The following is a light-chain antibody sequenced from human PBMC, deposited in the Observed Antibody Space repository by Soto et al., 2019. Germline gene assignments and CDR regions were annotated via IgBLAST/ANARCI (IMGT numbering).Light chain of an antibody. CDR1: SSDVGVYNY. J-gene: IGLJ3*02. CDR2: DVN. V-gene: IGLV2-8*01. Sequence: QSALTQPPSASGSPGQSVTISCTGTSSDVGVYNYVSWYQQHPGKAPKLMIYDVNKRPPGVPDRFPGSKSGNTASLTVSGLQAEDEAAYYCISYAGSSIWVFGGGSKLTV. CDR3: ISYAGSSIWV.